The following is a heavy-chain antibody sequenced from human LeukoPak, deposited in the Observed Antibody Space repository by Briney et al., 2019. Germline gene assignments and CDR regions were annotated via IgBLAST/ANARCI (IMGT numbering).Heavy chain of an antibody. CDR3: ARHTTASFYDAFDI. Sequence: GGSLRLSCAASGFTFDDYAMSWVRQAPGKGLEWVSGLNWNGDITGYADSVKGRFIISRDNAKNSLYLQMNSLRAEDTALFYCARHTTASFYDAFDIWGQGTMVTVSS. J-gene: IGHJ3*02. D-gene: IGHD1-1*01. CDR2: LNWNGDIT. CDR1: GFTFDDYA. V-gene: IGHV3-20*04.